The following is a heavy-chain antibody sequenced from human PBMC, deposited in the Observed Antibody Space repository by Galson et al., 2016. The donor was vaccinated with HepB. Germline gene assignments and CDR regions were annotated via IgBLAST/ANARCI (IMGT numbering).Heavy chain of an antibody. V-gene: IGHV3-30*18. D-gene: IGHD3-10*01. CDR3: AKAIWFGDLWGGFDI. J-gene: IGHJ3*02. Sequence: SLRLSCAASGFAFSNYGLHWVRQAPGRGLEWVAAVSRDGSNEYYADSVKGRFTISRDSSTYTLYVQMNSLRAEDTAVYFCAKAIWFGDLWGGFDIWGQGTMVTVSS. CDR1: GFAFSNYG. CDR2: VSRDGSNE.